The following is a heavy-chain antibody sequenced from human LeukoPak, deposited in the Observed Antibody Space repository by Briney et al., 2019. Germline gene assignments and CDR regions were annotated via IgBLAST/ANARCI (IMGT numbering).Heavy chain of an antibody. Sequence: GGSLRLSCAASGFTFSSYSMNWVRQAPGKGLEWVSYISSSSSTIYYADSVKGRFTISRDNAKNSLYLQMNSLRAEDTAVYYCARDDPVVTPGYYYYGMDVWGQGTTVTVSS. D-gene: IGHD3-22*01. CDR3: ARDDPVVTPGYYYYGMDV. CDR2: ISSSSSTI. CDR1: GFTFSSYS. J-gene: IGHJ6*02. V-gene: IGHV3-48*04.